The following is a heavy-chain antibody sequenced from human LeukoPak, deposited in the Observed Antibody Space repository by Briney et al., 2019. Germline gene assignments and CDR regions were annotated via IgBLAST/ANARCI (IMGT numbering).Heavy chain of an antibody. V-gene: IGHV4-38-2*02. J-gene: IGHJ4*02. CDR1: GYSISSGYY. CDR2: IYHSGST. Sequence: PETLSLTCTVSGYSISSGYYWGWIRQPPGKGLEWIGSIYHSGSTYYNPSLKSRVTISVDTSKNQFSLKLSSVTAADTAVYYCARDSGELDYWGQGTLVTVSS. CDR3: ARDSGELDY. D-gene: IGHD7-27*01.